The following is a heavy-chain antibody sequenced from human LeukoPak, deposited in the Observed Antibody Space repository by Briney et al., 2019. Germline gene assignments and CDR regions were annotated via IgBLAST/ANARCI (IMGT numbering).Heavy chain of an antibody. V-gene: IGHV4-34*01. CDR3: AREEDYYDSSGYYSNL. J-gene: IGHJ5*02. CDR1: GGSFSGYY. CDR2: INHSGST. Sequence: SSETLSLTCAVYGGSFSGYYWSWIRQPPGKGLEWIGEINHSGSTNYNPSLKRRVTISVDTSKNQFSLKLSSVTAADTAVYYCAREEDYYDSSGYYSNLWGQGTLVTVSS. D-gene: IGHD3-22*01.